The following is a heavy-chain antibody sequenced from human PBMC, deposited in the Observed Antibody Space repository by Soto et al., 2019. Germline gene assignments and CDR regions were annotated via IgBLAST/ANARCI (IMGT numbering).Heavy chain of an antibody. CDR1: SGSISSSNW. CDR3: ARDKRWQQLGAPNWFDP. V-gene: IGHV4-4*02. D-gene: IGHD6-13*01. J-gene: IGHJ5*02. CDR2: IYHSGST. Sequence: SETLSLTCAVSSGSISSSNWWSWVRQPPGKGLEWIGEIYHSGSTNYNPSLKSRVTISVDKSKNQFSLKLSSVTAADTAVYYCARDKRWQQLGAPNWFDPWGQGTLVTVSS.